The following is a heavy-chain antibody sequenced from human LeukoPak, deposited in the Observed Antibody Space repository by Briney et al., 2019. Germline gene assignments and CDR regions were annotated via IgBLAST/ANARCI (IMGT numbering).Heavy chain of an antibody. Sequence: SETLSLTCTVSGGSISSSSYYWGWIRQPPGKGLEWIGSIYYSGSTYYNPSLKSRVTISVDTSKNQFSLKLSSVTAADTAVYYCARTVDDYSNYAVDRNRYFDYWGQGTLVTVSS. CDR3: ARTVDDYSNYAVDRNRYFDY. CDR2: IYYSGST. D-gene: IGHD4-11*01. J-gene: IGHJ4*02. CDR1: GGSISSSSYY. V-gene: IGHV4-39*07.